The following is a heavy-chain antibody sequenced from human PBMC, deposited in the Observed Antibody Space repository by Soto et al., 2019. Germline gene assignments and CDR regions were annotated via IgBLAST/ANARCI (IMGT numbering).Heavy chain of an antibody. V-gene: IGHV3-74*01. J-gene: IGHJ4*02. CDR2: VSPDGRLT. D-gene: IGHD2-8*01. CDR3: VRDLSYCPNGICSW. Sequence: EVLLVESGGGLIQPGGCLRLSCAASGFIFTNNWMNWVRQVPGEGLVWVARVSPDGRLTNYADYVRGRFAISRDNAKNIVYLQMNGLGVEDTAVYYCVRDLSYCPNGICSWWGQGTLVTVSS. CDR1: GFIFTNNW.